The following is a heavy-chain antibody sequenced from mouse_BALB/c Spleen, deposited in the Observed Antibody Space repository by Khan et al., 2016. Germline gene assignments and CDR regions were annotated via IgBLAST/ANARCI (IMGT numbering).Heavy chain of an antibody. Sequence: QSQLGQSGPELKKPGETVKISCKASGYTFTDYSMLWVKQAPGKGLKWMGWINTETGQPTYADDFKGRFAFSLGTSASTAYLQINNLKNEDTATYFCSRGSMFMTFDYWGQGTTLTVS. D-gene: IGHD1-1*01. CDR2: INTETGQP. CDR3: SRGSMFMTFDY. V-gene: IGHV9-2-1*01. CDR1: GYTFTDYS. J-gene: IGHJ2*01.